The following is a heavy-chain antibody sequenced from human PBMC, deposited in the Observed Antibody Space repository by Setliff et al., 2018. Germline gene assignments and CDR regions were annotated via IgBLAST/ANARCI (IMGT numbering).Heavy chain of an antibody. J-gene: IGHJ4*02. D-gene: IGHD6-6*01. CDR3: ARWRSSSPDDF. V-gene: IGHV3-33*08. CDR2: IWDDGVKK. Sequence: GESLKIPCAASGFTFSTYRMHWVRQAPGKGLAWVAVIWDDGVKKYHSDSVKGRFTISRDNAKNSLYLQMDSLRDEDTAVYYCARWRSSSPDDFWGQGTLVTVSS. CDR1: GFTFSTYR.